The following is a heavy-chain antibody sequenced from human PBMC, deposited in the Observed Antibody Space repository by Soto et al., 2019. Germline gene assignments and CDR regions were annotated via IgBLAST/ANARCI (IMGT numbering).Heavy chain of an antibody. CDR1: GGSISSYY. V-gene: IGHV4-59*01. CDR2: IYYSGST. CDR3: ARIVVVPAARRHDAFGI. D-gene: IGHD2-2*01. J-gene: IGHJ3*02. Sequence: SETLSLTCTVYGGSISSYYWSWIRQPPGKGLEWIGYIYYSGSTNFNPSLKSRVTISVDTSKNQFSLKLSSVTAADTAVYYCARIVVVPAARRHDAFGIWGQGTMVTVSS.